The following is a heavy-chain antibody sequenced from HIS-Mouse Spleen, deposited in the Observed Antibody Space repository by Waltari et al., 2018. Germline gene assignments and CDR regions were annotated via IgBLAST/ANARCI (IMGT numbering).Heavy chain of an antibody. Sequence: QVQLVQSGAEVKKPGASVKVSCKASGYTFTGYYMHWVRQAPGQGLEWMGWINPNRGGKNYEQKFQGRATMTRDTSISTAYMELSRLRSDDTAVYYCAGGALIGAAFDIWGQGTMVTVSS. CDR2: INPNRGGK. V-gene: IGHV1-2*02. D-gene: IGHD3-10*01. J-gene: IGHJ3*02. CDR3: AGGALIGAAFDI. CDR1: GYTFTGYY.